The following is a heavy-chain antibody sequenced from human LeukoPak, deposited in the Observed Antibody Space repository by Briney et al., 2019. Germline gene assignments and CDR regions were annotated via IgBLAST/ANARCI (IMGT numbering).Heavy chain of an antibody. Sequence: WGSLRLSFAAPGFTFSTHAMNWVRQAPGKGLEWVSTINHNGGNTYYADSVKGRFTISRDNSKNTLYLQMNSLRAEDTAVYYCAKVYVWNEYYFDYWGQGTLVTVSS. V-gene: IGHV3-23*01. CDR3: AKVYVWNEYYFDY. CDR1: GFTFSTHA. J-gene: IGHJ4*02. CDR2: INHNGGNT. D-gene: IGHD1-1*01.